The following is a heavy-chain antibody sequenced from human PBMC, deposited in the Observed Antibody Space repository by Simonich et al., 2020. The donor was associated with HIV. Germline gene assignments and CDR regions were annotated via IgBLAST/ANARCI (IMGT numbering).Heavy chain of an antibody. D-gene: IGHD3-10*01. V-gene: IGHV1-24*01. CDR1: GYTLTELS. Sequence: QVQLVQSGAEVKKPGASVQVSCKVSGYTLTELSMHWVRQVPGKGLGWMGGCDPEDCETINEQKFQGRVTMTEDTSTDTAYMELSSLRSEDTAVYYCATDLTSRDYYGSGSYLDYWGQGTLVTVSS. CDR3: ATDLTSRDYYGSGSYLDY. CDR2: CDPEDCET. J-gene: IGHJ4*02.